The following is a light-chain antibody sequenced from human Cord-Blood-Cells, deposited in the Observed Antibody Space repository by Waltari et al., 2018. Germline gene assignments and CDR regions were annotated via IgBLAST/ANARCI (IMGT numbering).Light chain of an antibody. Sequence: DIQMHQSPSSVSASVGDRVTITCRASPGISSWLAWYQQKPGKVPKLLTYAASSLQSGVPSRFSGSGSGTDFTLTISSLQPEDFATYYCQQANSFPFTFGPGTKVDIK. CDR3: QQANSFPFT. CDR1: PGISSW. J-gene: IGKJ3*01. V-gene: IGKV1-12*01. CDR2: AAS.